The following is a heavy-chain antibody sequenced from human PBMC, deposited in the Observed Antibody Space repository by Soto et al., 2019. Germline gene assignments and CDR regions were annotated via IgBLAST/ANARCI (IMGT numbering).Heavy chain of an antibody. CDR3: AATGYSSGWFTTYNWFDP. CDR2: ISAYNGNT. Sequence: QVQLVQSGAEVKKPGASVKVSCKASGYTFHTYGISWVRQAPGQGLEWMGWISAYNGNTNYAQKLQGRVTMTTDTSTSTAYMELRSLRSDDTAVYYCAATGYSSGWFTTYNWFDPWGQGTLVTVSS. V-gene: IGHV1-18*01. CDR1: GYTFHTYG. D-gene: IGHD6-19*01. J-gene: IGHJ5*02.